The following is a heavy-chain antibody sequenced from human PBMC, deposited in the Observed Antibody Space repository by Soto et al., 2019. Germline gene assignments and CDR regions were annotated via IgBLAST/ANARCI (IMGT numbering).Heavy chain of an antibody. Sequence: VGSLRLSCAASGFTFSSYYMSCVRQAQGKGLGWVANVNEDGSEKYYVDSVKGRFNVSRDNAKNSLYLQMNSLRAEDTAVYYCAKWGAAGSDYWGQGTLVTVSS. V-gene: IGHV3-7*01. J-gene: IGHJ4*02. CDR2: VNEDGSEK. CDR3: AKWGAAGSDY. CDR1: GFTFSSYY. D-gene: IGHD6-13*01.